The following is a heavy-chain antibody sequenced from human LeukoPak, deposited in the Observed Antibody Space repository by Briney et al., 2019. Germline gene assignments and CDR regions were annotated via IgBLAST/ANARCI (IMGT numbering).Heavy chain of an antibody. V-gene: IGHV3-74*01. CDR2: INTDGSNT. J-gene: IGHJ3*02. Sequence: GGSLRLSCAASGFTFSSYWMHWVRQAPGKGLVWVSRINTDGSNTNYADSVEGRFTISRDNAKNSLYLQMNSLRAEDTAVYYCARDYYDSSGYYYTDAFDIWGQGTMVTVSS. D-gene: IGHD3-22*01. CDR3: ARDYYDSSGYYYTDAFDI. CDR1: GFTFSSYW.